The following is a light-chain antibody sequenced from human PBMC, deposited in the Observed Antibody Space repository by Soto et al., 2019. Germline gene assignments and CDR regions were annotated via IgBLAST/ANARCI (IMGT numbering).Light chain of an antibody. CDR1: SSDVGGYNY. Sequence: QSVLTQPPSASGSPGQSVTISCTGTSSDVGGYNYVSWYQQHPGKAPKLMIYEVNKWPSGVPDRFSGSKSGNTASLTVSGLQAEDEADYYCSSYAGNNNLVFGGGTKLTVL. V-gene: IGLV2-8*01. CDR3: SSYAGNNNLV. CDR2: EVN. J-gene: IGLJ2*01.